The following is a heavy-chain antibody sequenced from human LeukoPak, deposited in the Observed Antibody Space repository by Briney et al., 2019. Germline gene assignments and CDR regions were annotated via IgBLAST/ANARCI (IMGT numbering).Heavy chain of an antibody. CDR2: IYYSGST. Sequence: PSETLSLTCTVSGGSISTYYWTWIRQHPGKGLEWMGYIYYSGSTNYNPPLKSRVAISVDTSNNQFSLKLPSLTAVDSAVYYCAKGGKGFPLGLRFVSWGQGTLVSVSS. D-gene: IGHD2-21*01. V-gene: IGHV4-59*01. CDR1: GGSISTYY. J-gene: IGHJ4*02. CDR3: AKGGKGFPLGLRFVS.